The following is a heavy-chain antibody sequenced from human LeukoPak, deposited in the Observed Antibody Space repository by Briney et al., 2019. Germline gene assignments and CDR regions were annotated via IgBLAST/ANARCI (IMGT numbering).Heavy chain of an antibody. Sequence: GGSLRLSCAASGFTFSNSAMNWVRQAPGKGLEWVSSINNVASHIYYADSVRGRFTISRDNAKNSVSLQMSNLRAEDTAVYYCARDPTQYLRYGHLDSWGQGILVTVSS. CDR3: ARDPTQYLRYGHLDS. CDR1: GFTFSNSA. V-gene: IGHV3-21*01. J-gene: IGHJ4*02. D-gene: IGHD4-17*01. CDR2: INNVASHI.